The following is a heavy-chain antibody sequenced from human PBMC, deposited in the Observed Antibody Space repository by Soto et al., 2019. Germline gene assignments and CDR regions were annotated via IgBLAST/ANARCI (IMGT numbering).Heavy chain of an antibody. V-gene: IGHV3-23*01. D-gene: IGHD2-2*01. CDR2: IGGSGGRT. CDR3: AKSGPGYCTSTSCPLDF. J-gene: IGHJ4*02. Sequence: GSLRLSCAASGFTFSSYAMTWVRQAPGKGLEWVSGIGGSGGRTYYADSVKGRFTISRDNSKNTLFLQMNSLRAEDTAVYFCAKSGPGYCTSTSCPLDFWGQGTLVTVSS. CDR1: GFTFSSYA.